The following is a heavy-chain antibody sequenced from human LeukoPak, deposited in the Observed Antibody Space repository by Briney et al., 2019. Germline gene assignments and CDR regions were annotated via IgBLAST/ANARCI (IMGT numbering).Heavy chain of an antibody. J-gene: IGHJ4*02. CDR3: AKSPSSSWYTGCD. V-gene: IGHV3-23*01. CDR2: ISGSGGST. CDR1: GFTFSSYA. D-gene: IGHD6-13*01. Sequence: GGSLRLSCAASGFTFSSYAMSWVRQAPGKGLEWVSAISGSGGSTCYADSVKGRFTISRDNSKNTLYLQMNSLRAEDTAVYYCAKSPSSSWYTGCDWGQGTLVTVSS.